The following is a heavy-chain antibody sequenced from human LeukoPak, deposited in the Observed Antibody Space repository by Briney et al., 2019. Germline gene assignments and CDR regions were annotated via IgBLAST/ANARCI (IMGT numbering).Heavy chain of an antibody. CDR2: ISRRGGST. Sequence: PGGSLRLSCAASGFAFSSYAMTWVRQAPGKGLEWVSGISRRGGSTYSADSVKGRFTISRDNSKDTLYLQMNSLRAEDTAVYYCAKDREEVPGPVGYWGQGTLVTVSS. CDR1: GFAFSSYA. D-gene: IGHD3-10*01. CDR3: AKDREEVPGPVGY. J-gene: IGHJ4*02. V-gene: IGHV3-23*01.